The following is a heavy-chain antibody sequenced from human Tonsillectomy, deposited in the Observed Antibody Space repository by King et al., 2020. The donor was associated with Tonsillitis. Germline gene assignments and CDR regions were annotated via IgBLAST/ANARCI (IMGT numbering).Heavy chain of an antibody. CDR1: GGTFSSYA. Sequence: QLVQSGAEVKKPGSSVKVSCKASGGTFSSYAISWVRLAPGQGLEYLGGIIPMIGTPNYAQRFQGRVTITADGSTSTAFMELTSLSSEDTAVYYCARDLERGNIVLQDVFDIWGQGTMVTVSS. J-gene: IGHJ3*02. D-gene: IGHD2/OR15-2a*01. CDR2: IIPMIGTP. V-gene: IGHV1-69*01. CDR3: ARDLERGNIVLQDVFDI.